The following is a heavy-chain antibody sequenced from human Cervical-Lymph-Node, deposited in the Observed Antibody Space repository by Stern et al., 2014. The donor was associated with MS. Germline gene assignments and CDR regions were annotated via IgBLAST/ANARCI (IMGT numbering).Heavy chain of an antibody. V-gene: IGHV1-46*01. CDR1: GYTFTNYY. D-gene: IGHD3-9*01. Sequence: VQLVQSGAEVKKPGASVKISCKASGYTFTNYYMHWVRQAPGQGLEWMGVITPSGDSTSSAQEFEGRVTMTMATSPSQVNMELSSLTSGDTAVYYCARLRGYNVLTDYLDYWGQGTLVTVSS. CDR2: ITPSGDST. J-gene: IGHJ4*02. CDR3: ARLRGYNVLTDYLDY.